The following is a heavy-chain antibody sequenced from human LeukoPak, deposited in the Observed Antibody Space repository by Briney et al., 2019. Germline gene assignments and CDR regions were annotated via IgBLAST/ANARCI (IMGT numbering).Heavy chain of an antibody. CDR1: GFTFSSYA. D-gene: IGHD3-10*01. Sequence: GGSLRLSCAASGFTFSSYAMSWVRQAPGKGLEWVSSISGNGGSTYYGDSVKGRFTISRDNTKNTLYLQMNSLRAEDTAVYYCANRGADYYGSGNWFDPWGQGTLVTVSS. CDR3: ANRGADYYGSGNWFDP. CDR2: ISGNGGST. J-gene: IGHJ5*02. V-gene: IGHV3-23*01.